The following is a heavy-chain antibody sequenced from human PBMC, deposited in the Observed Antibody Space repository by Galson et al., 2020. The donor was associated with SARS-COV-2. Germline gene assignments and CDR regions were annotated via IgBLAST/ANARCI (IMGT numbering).Heavy chain of an antibody. D-gene: IGHD6-13*01. J-gene: IGHJ4*02. Sequence: SETLSLTCAVSGYSISSGYYWGWIRQPPGKGLEWIGSIYHSGSTYYNPSLKSRVTISVDTSKNQFSLKLSSVTAADTAVYYCARLLGIIAAADFPGWGQGTLVTVSS. V-gene: IGHV4-38-2*01. CDR3: ARLLGIIAAADFPG. CDR1: GYSISSGYY. CDR2: IYHSGST.